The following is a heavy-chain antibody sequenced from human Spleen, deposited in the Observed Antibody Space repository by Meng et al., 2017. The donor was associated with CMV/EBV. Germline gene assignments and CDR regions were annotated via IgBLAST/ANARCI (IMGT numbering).Heavy chain of an antibody. CDR1: GGSISSYY. V-gene: IGHV4-34*01. CDR3: ARGRDFGVVTPGY. Sequence: SETLSLTCTVSGGSISSYYWSWIRQPPGKGLEWIGEINHSGSTNYNPSLKSRVTISVDTSKNQFSLKLSSVTAADTAVYYCARGRDFGVVTPGYWGQGILVTVSS. D-gene: IGHD3-3*01. CDR2: INHSGST. J-gene: IGHJ4*02.